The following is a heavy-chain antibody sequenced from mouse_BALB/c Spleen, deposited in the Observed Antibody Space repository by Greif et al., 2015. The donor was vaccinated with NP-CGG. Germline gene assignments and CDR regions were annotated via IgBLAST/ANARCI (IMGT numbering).Heavy chain of an antibody. D-gene: IGHD4-1*01. CDR2: IYPGSGNT. V-gene: IGHV1-84*02. J-gene: IGHJ4*01. Sequence: QVQLKQPGPELVKPGASVKISCKASGYTFTDYYINWVKQKPGQGLEWIGWIYPGSGNTKYNEKFKGKATLTVDTSSSTAYMQLSSLTSEDTTVYFCARRTGTEAMDYWGQGTSVTVSS. CDR1: GYTFTDYY. CDR3: ARRTGTEAMDY.